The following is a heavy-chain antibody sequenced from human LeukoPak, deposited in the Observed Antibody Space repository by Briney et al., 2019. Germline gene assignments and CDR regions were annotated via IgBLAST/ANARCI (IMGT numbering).Heavy chain of an antibody. CDR1: GYSFTNYW. Sequence: GESLRISCKGSGYSFTNYWIGWVRQMPGKGLEWMGIIYPGDSDTRYSPSFQGQVTISADKSISTAYLQWSSLKASDTAMYYCARLVAAPSSAFDIWGQGTMVTVSS. D-gene: IGHD6-6*01. CDR2: IYPGDSDT. CDR3: ARLVAAPSSAFDI. V-gene: IGHV5-51*01. J-gene: IGHJ3*02.